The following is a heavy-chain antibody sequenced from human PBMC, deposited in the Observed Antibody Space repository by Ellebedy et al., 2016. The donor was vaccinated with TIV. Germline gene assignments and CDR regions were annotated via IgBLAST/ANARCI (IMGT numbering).Heavy chain of an antibody. Sequence: SETLSLXXTVYSDSIRGYYWSWIRQPAGKGLEWIGRIFSSGSTNYNPSLKSRVTMSVDTSRKQFSLRLTSVTAADTAVYYCARCLTGYHMSDYYYYMDVWGKGTTVTVSS. CDR1: SDSIRGYY. J-gene: IGHJ6*03. CDR3: ARCLTGYHMSDYYYYMDV. V-gene: IGHV4-4*07. D-gene: IGHD3-9*01. CDR2: IFSSGST.